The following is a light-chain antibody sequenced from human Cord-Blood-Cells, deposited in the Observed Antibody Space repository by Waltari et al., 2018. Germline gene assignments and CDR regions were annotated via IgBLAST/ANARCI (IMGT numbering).Light chain of an antibody. J-gene: IGKJ3*01. V-gene: IGKV1-33*01. CDR3: QQYDNLFT. Sequence: DIQMTQSPSSLSAYVGDRVTITCQASQDISNYLNWYKQKPGKAPKLLIYDASNLETGVPSRFSGSGSGTDFTFTISSLQPEDIATYYCQQYDNLFTFGPGTKVDIK. CDR1: QDISNY. CDR2: DAS.